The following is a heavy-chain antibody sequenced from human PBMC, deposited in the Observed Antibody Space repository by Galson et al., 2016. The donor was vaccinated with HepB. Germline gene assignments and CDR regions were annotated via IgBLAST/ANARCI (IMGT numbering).Heavy chain of an antibody. Sequence: PRLSCAASGFTFSSYWMHWVRQAPGKGLVWVSRINSDGSSTIYADSVKGRFTISRDNAKNTLYLQMNSLRAEDTAVYYCAREGGQWLERFDYWGQGTLVTVSS. D-gene: IGHD6-19*01. CDR2: INSDGSST. CDR3: AREGGQWLERFDY. J-gene: IGHJ4*02. V-gene: IGHV3-74*01. CDR1: GFTFSSYW.